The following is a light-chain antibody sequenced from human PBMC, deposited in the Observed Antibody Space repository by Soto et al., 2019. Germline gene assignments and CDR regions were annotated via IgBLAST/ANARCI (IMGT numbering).Light chain of an antibody. Sequence: EIVLTQSPATLSVSPGEGATLSCRSSQSVGSNLAWYQQKPGQTPRLLIYGASTRATGIPARCSGSGSGAEFTLTISSLQSEDFAVYYCQQYNSWPPAYTFGQGTKLEIK. CDR2: GAS. CDR1: QSVGSN. CDR3: QQYNSWPPAYT. V-gene: IGKV3-15*01. J-gene: IGKJ2*01.